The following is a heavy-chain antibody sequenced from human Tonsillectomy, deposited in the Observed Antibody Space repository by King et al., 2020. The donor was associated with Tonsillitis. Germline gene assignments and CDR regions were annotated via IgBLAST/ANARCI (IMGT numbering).Heavy chain of an antibody. V-gene: IGHV3-7*01. CDR1: GFSFATSW. J-gene: IGHJ3*01. CDR2: ISPDGSGG. CDR3: AFNQH. Sequence: VQLVESGGGLVQPGGSLRLSCAASGFSFATSWMSWVRQAPGKGLERVAFISPDGSGGSYVDSVKGRFTISRDNAKNSMYLQMNSLRDEDTALYYCAFNQHWSQGTVVSVSS.